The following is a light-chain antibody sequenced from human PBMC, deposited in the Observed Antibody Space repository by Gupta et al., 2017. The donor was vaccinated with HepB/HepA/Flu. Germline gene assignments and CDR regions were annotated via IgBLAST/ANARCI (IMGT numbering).Light chain of an antibody. V-gene: IGLV2-11*01. CDR3: CSYAGSYTWV. CDR2: DVS. J-gene: IGLJ3*02. Sequence: QSALTQPRSVSGSPGQSLTISCTGTSSDVGGYNFVSWYQQHPGKAPKLMIYDVSQRPSGVPDRFSGSKSGNTASLTISGLQAEDEADYYCCSYAGSYTWVFGGGTKLTVL. CDR1: SSDVGGYNF.